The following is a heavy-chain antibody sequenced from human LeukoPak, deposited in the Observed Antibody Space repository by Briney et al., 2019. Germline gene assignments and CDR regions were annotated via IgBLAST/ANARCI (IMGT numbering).Heavy chain of an antibody. D-gene: IGHD3-10*01. CDR3: ARAVMVRGVILAVSYYFDY. J-gene: IGHJ4*02. CDR2: INHSGST. V-gene: IGHV4-34*01. Sequence: SETLSLTCAVYGGSFSGYYWSWIRQPPGKGLEWIGEINHSGSTNYNPSLKSRVTISVDTSKNQFSLKLSSVTASDTAVYYRARAVMVRGVILAVSYYFDYWGQGTLVTVSS. CDR1: GGSFSGYY.